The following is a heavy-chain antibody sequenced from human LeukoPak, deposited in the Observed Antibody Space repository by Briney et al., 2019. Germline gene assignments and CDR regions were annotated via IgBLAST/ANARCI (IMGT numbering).Heavy chain of an antibody. J-gene: IGHJ4*02. CDR1: GGSISSSSYY. CDR3: ANLSGYQLDY. D-gene: IGHD3-22*01. CDR2: IYYSGST. V-gene: IGHV4-31*03. Sequence: SETLSLTCTVSGGSISSSSYYWGWIRQPPGKGLEWIGYIYYSGSTYYNPSLKSRVTISVDTSKNQFSLKLSSVTAADTAVYYCANLSGYQLDYWGQGTLVTVSS.